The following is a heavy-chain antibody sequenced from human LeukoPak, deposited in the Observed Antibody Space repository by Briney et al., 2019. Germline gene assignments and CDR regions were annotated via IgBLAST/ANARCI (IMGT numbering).Heavy chain of an antibody. J-gene: IGHJ4*02. CDR1: GGSFSGYY. CDR2: INHSGST. V-gene: IGHV4-34*01. D-gene: IGHD6-13*01. Sequence: SETLSLTCAVYGGSFSGYYWSWIRQPPGKGLEWIGEINHSGSTNYNPSLKSRVTISVDTSKNQFSLKLSSVTAADTAVYYCARFYSSSWRTYYFDYWGQGTLVTVSS. CDR3: ARFYSSSWRTYYFDY.